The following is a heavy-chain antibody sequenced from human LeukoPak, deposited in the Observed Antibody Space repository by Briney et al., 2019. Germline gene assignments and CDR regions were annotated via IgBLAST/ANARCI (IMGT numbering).Heavy chain of an antibody. CDR2: INQDESEK. CDR1: KFTFSDYW. J-gene: IGHJ6*02. Sequence: GGSLRLSCIASKFTFSDYWLGWVRQAPGKGLEWVANINQDESEKYYVDSVRGRFTISRDNAKNTLYLQMNSLRAEDTAVYYCARDAVDTANAVWGQGTTVTVSS. V-gene: IGHV3-7*01. D-gene: IGHD5-18*01. CDR3: ARDAVDTANAV.